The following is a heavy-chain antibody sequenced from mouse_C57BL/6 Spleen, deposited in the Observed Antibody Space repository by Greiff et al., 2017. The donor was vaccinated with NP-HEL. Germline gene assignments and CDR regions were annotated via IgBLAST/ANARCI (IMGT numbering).Heavy chain of an antibody. CDR3: ARRGTTVRVYFDY. J-gene: IGHJ2*01. Sequence: VQLQQSGAELVKPGASVKISCKASGYAFSSYWMNWVKQRPGKGLEWIGQLYPGDGDTNYNGKFKGKATLTADKSSSTAYMQLSSLTSEDSAVYFCARRGTTVRVYFDYWGQGTTLTVSS. CDR2: LYPGDGDT. V-gene: IGHV1-80*01. CDR1: GYAFSSYW. D-gene: IGHD1-1*01.